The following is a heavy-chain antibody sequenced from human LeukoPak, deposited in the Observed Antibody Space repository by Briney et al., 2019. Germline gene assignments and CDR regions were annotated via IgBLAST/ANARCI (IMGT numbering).Heavy chain of an antibody. CDR1: GFTFSSYW. V-gene: IGHV3-74*01. J-gene: IGHJ4*02. D-gene: IGHD3-3*01. CDR2: INSDGSST. CDR3: ARDLIAPSDFRSGYRNGLDY. Sequence: PGGSLRLSCAASGFTFSSYWMHWVRQAPGKGLVWVSRINSDGSSTSYADPVKGRFTISRDNAKNTLYLQMNSLRAEDTAVYYCARDLIAPSDFRSGYRNGLDYWGQGTLVTVSS.